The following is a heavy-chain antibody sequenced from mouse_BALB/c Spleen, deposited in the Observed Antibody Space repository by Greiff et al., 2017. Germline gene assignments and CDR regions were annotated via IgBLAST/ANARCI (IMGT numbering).Heavy chain of an antibody. V-gene: IGHV5-6-4*01. CDR1: GFTFSSYT. D-gene: IGHD1-2*01. CDR3: TRDEGGTTADY. Sequence: DVKLVESGGGLVKPGGSLKLSCAASGFTFSSYTMSWVRQTPEKRLEWVATISSGGSYTYYPDSVKGRFTISRDNAKNTLYLQMSSLKSEDTAMCYCTRDEGGTTADYWGQGTTLTVSS. CDR2: ISSGGSYT. J-gene: IGHJ2*01.